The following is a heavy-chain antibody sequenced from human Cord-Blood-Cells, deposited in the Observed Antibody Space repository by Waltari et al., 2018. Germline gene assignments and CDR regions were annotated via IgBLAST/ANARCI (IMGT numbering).Heavy chain of an antibody. CDR2: ISSSGSTI. CDR3: ASLGYCSSTSCY. CDR1: GFTFSSYE. Sequence: EVQLVESGGGLVQPGGALRLSCAASGFTFSSYEMNWVRQAPGKGLEWVSYISSSGSTIYYADSVKGRFTISRDNAKNSLHLQMNSLRAEDTAVYYCASLGYCSSTSCYWGQGTLVTVSS. J-gene: IGHJ4*02. D-gene: IGHD2-2*01. V-gene: IGHV3-48*03.